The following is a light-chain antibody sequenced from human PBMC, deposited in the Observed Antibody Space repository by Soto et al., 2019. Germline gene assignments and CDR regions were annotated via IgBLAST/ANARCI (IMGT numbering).Light chain of an antibody. J-gene: IGKJ1*01. V-gene: IGKV1-33*01. CDR2: DAS. CDR1: QDISNY. Sequence: DIQMTQSPSSLSASVGDRVTITCQASQDISNYLNWYQQKPGKAPKLLIYDASNLETGVPSRFSGGGSGTEFTLTISSLQPDDCATYYCQQYHGSSGTFGQGTKVDIK. CDR3: QQYHGSSGT.